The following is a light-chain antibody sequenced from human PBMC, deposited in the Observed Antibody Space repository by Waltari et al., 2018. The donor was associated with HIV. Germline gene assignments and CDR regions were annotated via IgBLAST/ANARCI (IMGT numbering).Light chain of an antibody. J-gene: IGKJ1*01. CDR3: QQYYSTPPT. CDR1: QSVLYSSNNKNY. CDR2: WAS. Sequence: DIVMTPSPDSLAVSLGARATINCNSTQSVLYSSNNKNYLAWYQQKPGQPPKLLIYWASTRESGVPDRFSGSGSGTDFTLTISSLQAEDVAVYYCQQYYSTPPTFGQGTKVEIK. V-gene: IGKV4-1*01.